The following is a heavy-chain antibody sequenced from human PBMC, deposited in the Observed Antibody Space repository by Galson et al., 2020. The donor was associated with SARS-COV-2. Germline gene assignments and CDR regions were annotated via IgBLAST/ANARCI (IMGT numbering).Heavy chain of an antibody. D-gene: IGHD3-9*01. CDR3: GRENCDWLGDYYYDRDV. V-gene: IGHV4-61*02. CDR1: GGSISSGGYY. Sequence: SETLSLTCTVSGGSISSGGYYWSWIRQPAGKGLEWIGRIYSSGSTNYNPSVKSRVTISVDMSKNQFSLKLSSVTAADTAVYYCGRENCDWLGDYYYDRDVWGKGTTVSIAS. J-gene: IGHJ6*03. CDR2: IYSSGST.